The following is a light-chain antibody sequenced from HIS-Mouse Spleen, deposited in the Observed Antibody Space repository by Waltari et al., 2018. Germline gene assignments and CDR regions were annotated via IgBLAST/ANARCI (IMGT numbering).Light chain of an antibody. CDR2: STN. CDR3: AAWDDSLNGYV. CDR1: SSNIGSNT. Sequence: QSVLTQLPSASGTPGQRVTISCSGSSSNIGSNTVNWYQQLPGTAPKPLIYSTNQRPQGVPDRFSGSKSGTSAALAISGLQSEDEADYYCAAWDDSLNGYVFGTGTKVTVL. J-gene: IGLJ1*01. V-gene: IGLV1-44*01.